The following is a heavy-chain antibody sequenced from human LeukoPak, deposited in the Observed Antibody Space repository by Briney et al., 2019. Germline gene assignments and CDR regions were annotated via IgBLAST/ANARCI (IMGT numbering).Heavy chain of an antibody. CDR2: ISGRGGNT. CDR3: AEGSSSDGYAAADY. Sequence: GGSLRLSCAASGFTFSSYGMSWVRQAPGKGLEWVSVISGRGGNTNYADSVKGRFTISRDNSKNTLYLQMNSLRAEDTAVYYCAEGSSSDGYAAADYWGQGTLVTVSS. D-gene: IGHD2-2*01. V-gene: IGHV3-23*01. CDR1: GFTFSSYG. J-gene: IGHJ4*02.